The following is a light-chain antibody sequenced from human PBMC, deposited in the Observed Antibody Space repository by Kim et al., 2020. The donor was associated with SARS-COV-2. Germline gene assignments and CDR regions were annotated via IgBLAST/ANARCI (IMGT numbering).Light chain of an antibody. V-gene: IGLV3-21*04. CDR1: NIASKS. CDR3: QVWDSSSDHRV. Sequence: SYELTQPPSVSVAPGKTARITCGGNNIASKSVHWYQQKPGQAPVLVIYYDSDRPSGIPERFSGSNSGNTATLTISRVEAGDEADYYCQVWDSSSDHRVFG. CDR2: YDS. J-gene: IGLJ3*02.